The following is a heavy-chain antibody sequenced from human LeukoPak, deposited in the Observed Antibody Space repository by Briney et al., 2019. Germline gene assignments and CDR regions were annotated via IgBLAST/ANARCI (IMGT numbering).Heavy chain of an antibody. Sequence: QPGGSLRLSCAASGFTFRNYWMRWVRQAPGKGLEWVANTKPDGSAEYYADSVRGRFTTSRDNANNFLYLQMNSLRAEDTAVYYCARRDGYNLDYWGQGTLVTVSS. V-gene: IGHV3-7*01. CDR2: TKPDGSAE. CDR1: GFTFRNYW. CDR3: ARRDGYNLDY. D-gene: IGHD5-24*01. J-gene: IGHJ4*02.